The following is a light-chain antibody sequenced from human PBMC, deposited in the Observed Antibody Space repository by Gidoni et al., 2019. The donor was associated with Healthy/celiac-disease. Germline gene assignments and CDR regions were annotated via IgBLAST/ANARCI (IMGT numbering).Light chain of an antibody. Sequence: QSALSPPRSVSGSPGQSVTISCTGTSSDVGGYKYVSWYQQHPGHAPLLMIYDVSKRPSGVPDRFSGSKSGNTASLTISGLQAEDEADYYCCSYAGSYTFDVFGTGTKVTVL. CDR1: SSDVGGYKY. J-gene: IGLJ1*01. CDR2: DVS. V-gene: IGLV2-11*01. CDR3: CSYAGSYTFDV.